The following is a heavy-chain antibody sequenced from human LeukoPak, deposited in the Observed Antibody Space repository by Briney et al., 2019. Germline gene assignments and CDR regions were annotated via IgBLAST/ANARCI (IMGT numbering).Heavy chain of an antibody. D-gene: IGHD5-18*01. CDR3: AKEGYRYGYAIDY. V-gene: IGHV3-11*05. J-gene: IGHJ4*02. Sequence: GGSLRLSCAASGFTFSDYYMSWIRQAPGKGLEWVSYISSSSSYTNYADSVKGRFTISRDNSKNTLYLQMNSLRAEDTAVYYCAKEGYRYGYAIDYWGQGTLVTVSS. CDR2: ISSSSSYT. CDR1: GFTFSDYY.